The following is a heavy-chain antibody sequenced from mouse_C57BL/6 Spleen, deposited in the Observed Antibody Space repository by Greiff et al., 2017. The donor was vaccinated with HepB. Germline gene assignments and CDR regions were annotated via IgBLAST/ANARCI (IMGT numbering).Heavy chain of an antibody. Sequence: QVQLQQPGAELVKPGASVKLSCKASGYTFTSYWMHWVKQRPGQGLEWIGMIHPNSGSTNYNEKFKSKATLTVDKSSSTAYMQLSSLTSEDSAVYYCATPPYYGSSYWFAYWGQGTLVTVSA. D-gene: IGHD1-1*01. J-gene: IGHJ3*01. V-gene: IGHV1-64*01. CDR2: IHPNSGST. CDR1: GYTFTSYW. CDR3: ATPPYYGSSYWFAY.